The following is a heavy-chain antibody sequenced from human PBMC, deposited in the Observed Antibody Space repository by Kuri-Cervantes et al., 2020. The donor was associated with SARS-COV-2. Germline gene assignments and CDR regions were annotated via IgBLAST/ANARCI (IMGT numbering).Heavy chain of an antibody. D-gene: IGHD3-3*01. CDR3: ARGDVVVPAAKVRGTIFGVVIPYYYYYGMDV. CDR1: GFTFSSYW. CDR2: INSDGSST. V-gene: IGHV3-74*01. J-gene: IGHJ6*02. Sequence: LSLTCAASGFTFSSYWMSWVRQAPGKGLVWVSRINSDGSSTSYADSVKGRFTISRDNAKNTLYLQMNSLRAEDTAVYYCARGDVVVPAAKVRGTIFGVVIPYYYYYGMDVWGQGTTVTVSS.